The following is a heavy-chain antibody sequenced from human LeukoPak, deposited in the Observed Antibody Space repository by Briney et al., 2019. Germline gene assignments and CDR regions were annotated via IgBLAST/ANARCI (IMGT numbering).Heavy chain of an antibody. Sequence: PSETLSLTCTVSGGSISTSDSFWDWMRQPPGKGPEWIGSIYYSGSTFYNPSLKSRVALSVDTSKNQFSLRLNSVTAADTAVCYCARNRGSNFDWSDYWGQGILVTVSS. V-gene: IGHV4-39*01. D-gene: IGHD3-9*01. CDR1: GGSISTSDSF. CDR2: IYYSGST. CDR3: ARNRGSNFDWSDY. J-gene: IGHJ4*02.